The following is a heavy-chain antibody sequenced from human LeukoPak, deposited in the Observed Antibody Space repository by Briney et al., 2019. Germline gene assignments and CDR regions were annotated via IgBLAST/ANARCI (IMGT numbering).Heavy chain of an antibody. CDR1: GYTFTDYY. V-gene: IGHV1-69-2*01. CDR3: ATLTAAAGTGFDY. Sequence: AASVKVSCKVSGYTFTDYYMHWVQQARGKGVEWMGLVDPEDGETIYAEKFQGRVTITADTSTDIAYMELSSLRSEDTAVYYCATLTAAAGTGFDYWGQGTLVTVSS. J-gene: IGHJ4*02. D-gene: IGHD6-13*01. CDR2: VDPEDGET.